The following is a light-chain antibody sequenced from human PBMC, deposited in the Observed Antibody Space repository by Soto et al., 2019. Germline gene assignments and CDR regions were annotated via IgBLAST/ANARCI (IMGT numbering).Light chain of an antibody. V-gene: IGKV3-11*01. J-gene: IGKJ4*01. CDR2: DVS. CDR3: QQRDSWPLT. CDR1: QSVSSD. Sequence: EIVLTQSPATLSLSPGERATLSCRASQSVSSDLAWYQQKPGQAPRLLIYDVSDRATGVPARFSGSGSGTDFTLTISSLEPEDFAVYYCQQRDSWPLTFGGGTKVDIK.